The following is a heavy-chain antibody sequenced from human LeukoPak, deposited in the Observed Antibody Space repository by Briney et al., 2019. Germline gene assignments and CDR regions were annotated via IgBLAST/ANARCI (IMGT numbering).Heavy chain of an antibody. V-gene: IGHV4-4*07. J-gene: IGHJ4*02. Sequence: SETMSLTCSVSGGSLSSFYWSRIRQSAEKGLEWIGHVYTSGGTNYNPSLKNRVTISVDMSENRFSLRLSSVTAADTAIYYCARDGYSYGFGYWGQGTLVTVSS. CDR1: GGSLSSFY. D-gene: IGHD5-18*01. CDR2: VYTSGGT. CDR3: ARDGYSYGFGY.